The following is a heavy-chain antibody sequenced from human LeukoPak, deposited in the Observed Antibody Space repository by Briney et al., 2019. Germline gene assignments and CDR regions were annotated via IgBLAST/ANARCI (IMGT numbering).Heavy chain of an antibody. J-gene: IGHJ4*02. V-gene: IGHV4-39*07. CDR2: IYYSGST. CDR3: ARVSGYDWESSYDY. D-gene: IGHD5-12*01. CDR1: GGSISSYY. Sequence: SETLSLTCTVSGGSISSYYWGWIRRPPGKGLEWIGSIYYSGSTYYNPSLKSRVTISVDTSKNQFSLKLSSVTAADTAVYYCARVSGYDWESSYDYWGQGTLVTVSS.